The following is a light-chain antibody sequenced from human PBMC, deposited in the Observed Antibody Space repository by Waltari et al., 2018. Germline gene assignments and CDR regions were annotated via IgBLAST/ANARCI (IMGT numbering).Light chain of an antibody. Sequence: AGQTHPPSVSKGLRQTPTPTCTGNSNIVTNHAAPSLHQPQGPPPKLLSCRRNTPPSGISRLCSASKSGNTASLPITGLQAEDEAAYYCSAWDASLNPHVFGSGTKVTVL. CDR3: SAWDASLNPHV. CDR2: RRN. CDR1: SNIVTNHA. V-gene: IGLV10-54*02. J-gene: IGLJ1*01.